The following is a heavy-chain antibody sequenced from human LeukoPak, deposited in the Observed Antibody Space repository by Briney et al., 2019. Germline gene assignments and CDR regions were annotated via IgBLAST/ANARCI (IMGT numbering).Heavy chain of an antibody. CDR1: GYTFTSYY. D-gene: IGHD6-19*01. CDR3: SLTVAESSVDY. Sequence: GASVKVSCKAFGYTFTSYYMHWVRQAPGQGLEWMGIINPSGGSTSYAQKFQGRVTMTRDTSTSTVYMELSSLRSEDTAVYYCSLTVAESSVDYWGQGTLVTVSS. V-gene: IGHV1-46*03. J-gene: IGHJ4*02. CDR2: INPSGGST.